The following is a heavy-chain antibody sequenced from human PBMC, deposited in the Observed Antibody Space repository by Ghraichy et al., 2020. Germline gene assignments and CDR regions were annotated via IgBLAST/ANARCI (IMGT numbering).Heavy chain of an antibody. D-gene: IGHD3-10*01. V-gene: IGHV4-34*01. CDR1: GGSFSGYY. CDR3: ARARDYGSGSETDY. CDR2: INHSGST. Sequence: SETLSLTCAVYGGSFSGYYWSWIRQPPGKGLEWIGEINHSGSTNYNPSLKSRVTISVDTSKNQFSLKLSSVTAADTAVYYCARARDYGSGSETDYWGQGTLVTVSS. J-gene: IGHJ4*02.